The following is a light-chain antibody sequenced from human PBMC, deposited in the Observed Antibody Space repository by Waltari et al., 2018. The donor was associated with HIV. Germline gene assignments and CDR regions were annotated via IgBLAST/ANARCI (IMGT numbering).Light chain of an antibody. V-gene: IGLV2-23*01. J-gene: IGLJ3*02. Sequence: QSALTQPASVSGSPGQSITISCTGTSSDVGNYNLVSGYQQHPGKAPTLLIYEGIKRPSGVSNRISGSKSGNTASLTISGLQAEDEADYYCCSYGGSSNWVFGGGTKLTVL. CDR1: SSDVGNYNL. CDR2: EGI. CDR3: CSYGGSSNWV.